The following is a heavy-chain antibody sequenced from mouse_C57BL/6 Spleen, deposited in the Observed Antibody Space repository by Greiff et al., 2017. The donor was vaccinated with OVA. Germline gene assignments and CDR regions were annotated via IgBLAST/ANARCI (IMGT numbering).Heavy chain of an antibody. CDR2: IYPGSGST. V-gene: IGHV1-55*01. J-gene: IGHJ3*01. D-gene: IGHD2-4*01. CDR3: ARGDHDYAGFAY. CDR1: GYTFTSYW. Sequence: VQLQQPGAELVKPGASVKMSCKASGYTFTSYWITWVKQRPGQGLEWMGDIYPGSGSTNYNEKFKSKATLTVDTSSSTAYMQLSSLTSEDSAVYYCARGDHDYAGFAYWGQGTLVTVSA.